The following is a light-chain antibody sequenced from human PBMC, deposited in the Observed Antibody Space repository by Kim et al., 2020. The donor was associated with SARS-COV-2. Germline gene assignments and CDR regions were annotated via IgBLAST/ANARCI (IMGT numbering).Light chain of an antibody. V-gene: IGKV3-15*01. CDR1: QSVTTN. CDR2: RAS. CDR3: QQYNNWPLT. Sequence: EIVMTQSPATLSVSPGERATLSCRASQSVTTNLAWYQQKRGQPPRLLIYRASTRATGIPARFSGSGSGTEFTLAISSLQSEDFAVYYCQQYNNWPLTFGQGTKVDIK. J-gene: IGKJ1*01.